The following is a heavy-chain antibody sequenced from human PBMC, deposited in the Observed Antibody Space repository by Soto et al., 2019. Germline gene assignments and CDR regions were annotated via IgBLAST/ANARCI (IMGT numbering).Heavy chain of an antibody. V-gene: IGHV4-4*02. D-gene: IGHD3-3*01. CDR1: GGSISSSNW. CDR3: ARVTTIFGVVTPPNYYYGMDV. Sequence: PSETLSLTCAVSGGSISSSNWWSWVRQPPGKGLEWIGEIYHSGSTNYNPSLKSRVTISVDTSKNQFSLKLSSVTAADTAVYYCARVTTIFGVVTPPNYYYGMDVWGQGTTVTVSS. J-gene: IGHJ6*02. CDR2: IYHSGST.